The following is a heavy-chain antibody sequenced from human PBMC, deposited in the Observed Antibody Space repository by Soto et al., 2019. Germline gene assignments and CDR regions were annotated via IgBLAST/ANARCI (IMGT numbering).Heavy chain of an antibody. Sequence: EVQLLESGGGLVQPGGSLRLSCTASGFTFSSYPMTWVRQAPGQGLEWVSAIDGTGAYIYYRNSLKGRFTISIDNSKNSLYLQMKSLRAEDTVVYYRARNMAKPTYDSWGQGTLVTV. J-gene: IGHJ5*01. V-gene: IGHV3-23*01. CDR3: ARNMAKPTYDS. CDR1: GFTFSSYP. CDR2: IDGTGAYI. D-gene: IGHD1-1*01.